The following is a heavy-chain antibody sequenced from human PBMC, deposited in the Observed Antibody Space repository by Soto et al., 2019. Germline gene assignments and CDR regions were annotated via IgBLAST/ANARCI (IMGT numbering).Heavy chain of an antibody. V-gene: IGHV3-23*01. CDR2: SSASGRSR. CDR3: AKDGNWLDVYFDV. Sequence: PWWSLRLSCLASVIEFSNYAMSWVRQAPGKGLEWVSISSASGRSRYHADSVKGRFTISRDNSKNTLYLHMTNLRAEDTAVYYCAKDGNWLDVYFDVWGQGTPVTVSS. D-gene: IGHD6-19*01. CDR1: VIEFSNYA. J-gene: IGHJ4*02.